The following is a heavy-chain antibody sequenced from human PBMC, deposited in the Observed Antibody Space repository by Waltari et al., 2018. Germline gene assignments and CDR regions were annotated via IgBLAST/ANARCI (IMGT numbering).Heavy chain of an antibody. CDR1: GYTLSDYG. Sequence: QVQLVQSGAEVKKPGASVKVPCKASGYTLSDYGISWVRQAPGKGLEWMGWISGNNGNTNHAQKFQGRLIMTEDTSATTVYMELTYLTSDDTAVYYCARERHRLMEEGYLMALDPWGQGTLVTVSS. CDR2: ISGNNGNT. D-gene: IGHD2-21*01. J-gene: IGHJ5*02. CDR3: ARERHRLMEEGYLMALDP. V-gene: IGHV1-18*01.